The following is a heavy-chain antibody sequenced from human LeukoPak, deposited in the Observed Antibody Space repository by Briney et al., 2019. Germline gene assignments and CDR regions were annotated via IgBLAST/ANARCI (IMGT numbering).Heavy chain of an antibody. CDR2: IYYSGST. V-gene: IGHV4-59*01. Sequence: PSETLSLTCTVSGGSISSYYWSWIRQPPGKGLEWIGYIYYSGSTNYNPSLKSRVTISVDTSKNQFSLKLSSVTAADTAVYYCARIEWGYYGSGSYRSYSYYYMDVWGKGTTVTISS. CDR1: GGSISSYY. J-gene: IGHJ6*03. CDR3: ARIEWGYYGSGSYRSYSYYYMDV. D-gene: IGHD3-10*01.